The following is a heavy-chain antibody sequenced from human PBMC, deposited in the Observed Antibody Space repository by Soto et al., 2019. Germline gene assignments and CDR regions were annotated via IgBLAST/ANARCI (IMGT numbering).Heavy chain of an antibody. CDR1: GYTFTSYG. CDR2: ISAYNGNT. J-gene: IGHJ4*02. Sequence: ASVKVSCKASGYTFTSYGISWVRQAPGQGLEWMGWISAYNGNTNYAQKLQGRVTMTTDTSTSTAYMELRSPRSDDTAVYYCARWGYYYDSSGYQPFDYWGQGILVTVSS. CDR3: ARWGYYYDSSGYQPFDY. V-gene: IGHV1-18*04. D-gene: IGHD3-22*01.